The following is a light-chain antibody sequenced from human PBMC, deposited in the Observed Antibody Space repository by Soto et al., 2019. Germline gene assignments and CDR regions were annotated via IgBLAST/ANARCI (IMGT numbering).Light chain of an antibody. CDR1: SSDVGGYNY. CDR2: EVT. J-gene: IGLJ2*01. Sequence: QSALTQPPSASGSPGQSVTISCTGTSSDVGGYNYVSWYQQHPGKAPKLMIYEVTRRPSGVPDRFSGSKSDNTASLTVSGLQAEDEPDYYCSSYAGSNFVVFGGGTKLTVL. V-gene: IGLV2-8*01. CDR3: SSYAGSNFVV.